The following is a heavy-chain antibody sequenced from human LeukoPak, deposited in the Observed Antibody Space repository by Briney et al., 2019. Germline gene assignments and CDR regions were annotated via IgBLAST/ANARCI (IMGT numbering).Heavy chain of an antibody. CDR2: ISGGSDYI. V-gene: IGHV3-21*01. D-gene: IGHD3-10*01. CDR3: ARRGLGPSFDS. J-gene: IGHJ5*01. CDR1: GFMSNGYS. Sequence: GGSLRLSCAASGFMSNGYSMTWVRQAPGKGLEWVSYISGGSDYIYYTDSVKGRFTISRDNAKKSLYLQLNSLRVEDTAVYYCARRGLGPSFDSWGQGTLVTVSS.